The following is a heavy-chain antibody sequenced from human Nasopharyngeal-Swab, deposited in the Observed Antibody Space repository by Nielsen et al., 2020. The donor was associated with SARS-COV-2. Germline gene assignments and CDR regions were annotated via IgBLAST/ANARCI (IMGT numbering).Heavy chain of an antibody. Sequence: LRLSCTVSGGPFSSGSYYWSWIRQPPGKGLEWIGYIYYSGSTNYNPSLKSRVTISVDTSKNQFSLKLSSVTAADTAVYYCAREGSTSPWNGYYYGMDVWGQGTTVTVSS. J-gene: IGHJ6*02. CDR3: AREGSTSPWNGYYYGMDV. CDR2: IYYSGST. D-gene: IGHD2-2*01. V-gene: IGHV4-61*01. CDR1: GGPFSSGSYY.